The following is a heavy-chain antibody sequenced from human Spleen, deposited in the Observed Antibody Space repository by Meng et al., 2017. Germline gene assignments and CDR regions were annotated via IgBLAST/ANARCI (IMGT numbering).Heavy chain of an antibody. CDR2: IYHGGDT. J-gene: IGHJ4*02. CDR3: ASWIYSCSWQ. CDR1: GGSISSIDW. D-gene: IGHD2-15*01. V-gene: IGHV4/OR15-8*02. Sequence: QVQLRESGPGLVKPSGTLSLTCVVSGGSISSIDWWSWVRQPPGKGLEWIGEIYHGGDTNYNPSLKSRVTIAIDRSKNQFSLKLSSVTAADTAVYYCASWIYSCSWQWGQGTLVTVSS.